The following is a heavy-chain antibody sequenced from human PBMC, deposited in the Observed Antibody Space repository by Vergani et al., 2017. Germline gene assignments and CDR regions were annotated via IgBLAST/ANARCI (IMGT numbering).Heavy chain of an antibody. D-gene: IGHD5-18*01. J-gene: IGHJ6*03. CDR2: IIPIFGTA. V-gene: IGHV1-69*01. CDR1: RGTFSSYA. Sequence: QVQLVQSGAEVKKPGSSVKVSCKASRGTFSSYAISWVRQAPGQGLEWMGGIIPIFGTANYAQKFQGRVTITADESTSTAYMELSSLRSEDTAVYYCARVSDTAMDYYYYYYMDVWGKGTTVTVSS. CDR3: ARVSDTAMDYYYYYYMDV.